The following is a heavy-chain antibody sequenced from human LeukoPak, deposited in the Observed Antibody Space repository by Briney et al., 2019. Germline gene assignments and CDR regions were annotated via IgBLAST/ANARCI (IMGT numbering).Heavy chain of an antibody. V-gene: IGHV4-38-2*01. CDR2: IYRSGST. CDR3: AKGLSVAGTAY. Sequence: SETLSLTCGVSGFSISSGYYWGWIRQPPGKGLEWIGTIYRSGSTYYNPSLKSRVTMSMDTSENQLSLKLSSVTAADTAVYYCAKGLSVAGTAYWGQGILVAVSS. J-gene: IGHJ4*02. CDR1: GFSISSGYY. D-gene: IGHD6-19*01.